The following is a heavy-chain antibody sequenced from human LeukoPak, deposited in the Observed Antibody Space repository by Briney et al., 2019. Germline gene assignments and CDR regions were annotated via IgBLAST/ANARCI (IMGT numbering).Heavy chain of an antibody. V-gene: IGHV3-23*01. Sequence: GGSLRLSCAASGFTFSSYAMSWVRQAPGKGLEWVSAISGSGGSTYYADSVKGRFTISRDNSKNTLYLQMNSLRADDTAVYYCAKDRGVVEPAAPCYWGQGTLVTVSS. J-gene: IGHJ4*02. D-gene: IGHD2-2*01. CDR3: AKDRGVVEPAAPCY. CDR1: GFTFSSYA. CDR2: ISGSGGST.